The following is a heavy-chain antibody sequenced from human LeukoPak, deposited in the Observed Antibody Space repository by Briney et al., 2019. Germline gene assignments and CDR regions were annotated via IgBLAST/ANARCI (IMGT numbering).Heavy chain of an antibody. V-gene: IGHV3-49*04. CDR2: IRSIAYGVTT. J-gene: IGHJ6*04. CDR3: SRADYYGSGSPISLDV. D-gene: IGHD3-10*01. Sequence: PGGSLRLSCAASGFTFSDYYMSWVRQAPGKGLEWVGFIRSIAYGVTTEYAASVKGRFTISRGDSKSIAYLQMNSLKTEDTAVYYCSRADYYGSGSPISLDVWGKGTTVTVSS. CDR1: GFTFSDYY.